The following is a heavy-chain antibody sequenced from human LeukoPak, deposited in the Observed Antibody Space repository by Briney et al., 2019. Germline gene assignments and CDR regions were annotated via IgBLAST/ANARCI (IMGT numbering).Heavy chain of an antibody. D-gene: IGHD3-10*01. CDR2: ISDSGGSI. CDR1: GFTFSSYA. CDR3: ARLQYSFLYGSGSYGVGY. J-gene: IGHJ4*02. V-gene: IGHV3-23*01. Sequence: GGLRLSCAASGFTFSSYAMTWVRQAPGKGLEWVSAISDSGGSIYYADSVKGRFTISRDNAKNSLYLQMNSLRAEDTAVYYCARLQYSFLYGSGSYGVGYWGQGTLVTVSS.